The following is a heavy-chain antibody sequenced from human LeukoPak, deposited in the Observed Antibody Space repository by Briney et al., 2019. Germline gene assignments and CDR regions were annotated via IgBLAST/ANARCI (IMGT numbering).Heavy chain of an antibody. J-gene: IGHJ4*02. V-gene: IGHV3-20*04. CDR1: GFSFTTYA. CDR2: INWNGGNA. Sequence: GGSLTLSCAATGFSFTTYAMNWVRQVPGKGLECVSGINWNGGNAGYADSVKGRFTISRDNAKNSLYLQMDSLTAEDTALYYCARRFLYSSSWFFDLWGQGTLVTVSS. CDR3: ARRFLYSSSWFFDL. D-gene: IGHD6-13*01.